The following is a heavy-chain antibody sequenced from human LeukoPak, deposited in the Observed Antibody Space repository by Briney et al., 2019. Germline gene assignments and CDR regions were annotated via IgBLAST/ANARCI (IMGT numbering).Heavy chain of an antibody. CDR1: GGSIGSSGFY. D-gene: IGHD6-19*01. Sequence: PSETLSLTCKVSGGSIGSSGFYWGWIRQPPGKGLEWIGSIYYPESTHYNPSLESRVTISVDTSKYQVSLTLSSVTATDTAVYYCVRHVSSGRDYYNGLDVWGQGTTVTVSS. V-gene: IGHV4-39*01. CDR2: IYYPEST. J-gene: IGHJ6*02. CDR3: VRHVSSGRDYYNGLDV.